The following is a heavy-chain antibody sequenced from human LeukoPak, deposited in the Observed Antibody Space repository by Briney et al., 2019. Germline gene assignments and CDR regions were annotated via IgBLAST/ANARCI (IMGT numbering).Heavy chain of an antibody. CDR3: ARDLRYCSGGSCYSRWFDP. J-gene: IGHJ5*02. Sequence: PSQTLSLTCTVSGGSISSGSYYWSWIRQPAGKGLEWIGRIYTSGSTNYNPSLKSRVTISVDTSKNQFSLKLSSVTAADTAVYYCARDLRYCSGGSCYSRWFDPSGQGTLVTVSS. CDR2: IYTSGST. CDR1: GGSISSGSYY. D-gene: IGHD2-15*01. V-gene: IGHV4-61*02.